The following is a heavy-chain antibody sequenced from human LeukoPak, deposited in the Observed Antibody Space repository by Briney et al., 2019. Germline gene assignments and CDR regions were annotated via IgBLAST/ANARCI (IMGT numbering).Heavy chain of an antibody. CDR2: IIPIFGTA. CDR1: GGTFSSYA. V-gene: IGHV1-69*05. CDR3: ARAGWELTYYYYYMDV. Sequence: SVKVSCKASGGTFSSYAISWVRQAPGQGLEWMGGIIPIFGTANYAQKFQGRVTITTDESTSTAYMELSSLRSEDTAVYYCARAGWELTYYYYYMDVWGKGTTVTVSS. J-gene: IGHJ6*03. D-gene: IGHD1-26*01.